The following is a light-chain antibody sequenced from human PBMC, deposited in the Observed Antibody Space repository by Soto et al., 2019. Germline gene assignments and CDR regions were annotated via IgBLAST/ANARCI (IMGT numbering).Light chain of an antibody. CDR2: DAS. CDR1: QDIRNY. V-gene: IGKV1-33*01. Sequence: DIQMTQSPSSLSASVGDRVTITCQASQDIRNYLNWYQQKPGKAPKLLIYDASNLETGVPSRFSGRGSGTDFTFTISSLQPEDIATYYCQQYDNLPSITFGQGTR. J-gene: IGKJ5*01. CDR3: QQYDNLPSIT.